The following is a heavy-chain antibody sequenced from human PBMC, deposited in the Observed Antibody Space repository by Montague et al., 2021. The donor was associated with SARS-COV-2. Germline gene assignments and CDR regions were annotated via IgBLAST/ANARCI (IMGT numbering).Heavy chain of an antibody. CDR2: IHHSGSP. V-gene: IGHV4-34*01. D-gene: IGHD2-2*01. CDR1: GGSFSGYY. J-gene: IGHJ6*02. Sequence: SETLSLTCAVSGGSFSGYYWSWIRQPPGKGLEWIGEIHHSGSPNYNPSFKSRVTISVDTSKNQFSLKLSSVTAADTAVYYCTRESYKVLWSNYYYYGMDVWGQGTTVTVSS. CDR3: TRESYKVLWSNYYYYGMDV.